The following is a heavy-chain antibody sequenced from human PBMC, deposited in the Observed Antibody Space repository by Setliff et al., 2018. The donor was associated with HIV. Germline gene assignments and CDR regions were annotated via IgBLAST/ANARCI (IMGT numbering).Heavy chain of an antibody. CDR3: ATDSSGLKYFDS. D-gene: IGHD1-26*01. CDR1: GYIFTSYY. J-gene: IGHJ4*02. CDR2: IIPIFGTA. V-gene: IGHV1-69*13. Sequence: SVKVSCKASGYIFTSYYIHWVRQAPGQGLEWMGGIIPIFGTANYAQKFQGRVTITADGSTSTAYMELSSLRFEDTAVYFCATDSSGLKYFDSWGQGTLVTVSS.